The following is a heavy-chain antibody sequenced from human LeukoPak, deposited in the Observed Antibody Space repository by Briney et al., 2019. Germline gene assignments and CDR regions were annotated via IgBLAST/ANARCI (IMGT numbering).Heavy chain of an antibody. Sequence: GGSLRLSCAASGFTFSSYGMHWVRQAPGKGLEWVSGLSGSGHSTYYADSVKGRFTISRDNSKNTLYLQMNSLRAEDTAVYYYARRGYYDSSGYFDYWGQGTLVTVSS. CDR1: GFTFSSYG. D-gene: IGHD3-22*01. J-gene: IGHJ4*02. CDR2: LSGSGHST. CDR3: ARRGYYDSSGYFDY. V-gene: IGHV3-23*01.